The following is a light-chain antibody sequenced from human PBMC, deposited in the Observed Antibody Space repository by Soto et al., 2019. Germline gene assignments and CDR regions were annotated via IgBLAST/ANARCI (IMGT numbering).Light chain of an antibody. CDR2: AAS. Sequence: DIAMTQTPLSLSVTPGQPASISCKSSQSLLHIAGQTHLFWYLQKPGQSPHLLIYAASNLHPGVPSRFSGSGSGTDFSLTISSLQPEDFATYYCQQSFSTPLFTFGPGTKVDIK. CDR1: QSLLHIAGQTH. CDR3: QQSFSTPLFT. J-gene: IGKJ3*01. V-gene: IGKV2D-29*02.